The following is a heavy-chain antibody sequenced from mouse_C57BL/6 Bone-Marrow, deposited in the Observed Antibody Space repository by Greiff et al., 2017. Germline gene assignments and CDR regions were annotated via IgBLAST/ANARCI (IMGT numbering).Heavy chain of an antibody. CDR3: GRTGRRRAWFAY. CDR1: GYTFTSYW. Sequence: VQLQQPGAELVKPGASVKLSCKASGYTFTSYWMHWVKQRPGRGLEWIGRIDPNSGGTKYNEKFKSKATLTVDKPYSTAYMQLSSLTSEDSAVYYCGRTGRRRAWFAYWGQGTLVTVSA. V-gene: IGHV1-72*01. CDR2: IDPNSGGT. J-gene: IGHJ3*01.